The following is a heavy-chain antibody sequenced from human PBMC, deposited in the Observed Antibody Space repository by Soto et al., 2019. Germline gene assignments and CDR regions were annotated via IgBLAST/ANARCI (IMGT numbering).Heavy chain of an antibody. CDR1: GFTFSSYG. CDR3: ARGLVWFGETYYFDY. CDR2: IWYDGSNK. V-gene: IGHV3-33*01. D-gene: IGHD3-10*01. Sequence: PGGSLRLSCAASGFTFSSYGMHWVRQAPGKGLEWVAVIWYDGSNKYYADSVKGRFTISRDNSKNTLYLQMNSLRAEDTAVYYCARGLVWFGETYYFDYWGKGTLVTVSS. J-gene: IGHJ4*02.